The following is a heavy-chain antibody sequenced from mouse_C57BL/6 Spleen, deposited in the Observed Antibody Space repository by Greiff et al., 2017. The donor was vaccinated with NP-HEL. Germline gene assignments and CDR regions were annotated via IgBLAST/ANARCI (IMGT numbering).Heavy chain of an antibody. Sequence: EVQLQQSGAELVRPGASVKLSCTASGFNIKDDYMHWVKQRPEQGLEWIGWIDPENGDTEYASKFQGKATITADTSSNKAYLQLSSLTSEDTAVYYCTGVITTVVATDYWGQGTTLTVSS. CDR3: TGVITTVVATDY. CDR1: GFNIKDDY. D-gene: IGHD1-1*01. V-gene: IGHV14-4*01. J-gene: IGHJ2*01. CDR2: IDPENGDT.